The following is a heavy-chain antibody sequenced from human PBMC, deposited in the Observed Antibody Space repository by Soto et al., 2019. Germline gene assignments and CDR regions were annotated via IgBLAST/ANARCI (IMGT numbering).Heavy chain of an antibody. D-gene: IGHD5-12*01. CDR3: ATGRDGYNHYFDY. J-gene: IGHJ4*02. Sequence: LRLSCAASGFTFSGYWMSWVRQAPGKGLEWVANIEHGGGEKNYVDSVKGRFTISRDNTKNSVYLQMNSLRSEDTAVYYCATGRDGYNHYFDYWGQGAMVTVSS. V-gene: IGHV3-7*03. CDR2: IEHGGGEK. CDR1: GFTFSGYW.